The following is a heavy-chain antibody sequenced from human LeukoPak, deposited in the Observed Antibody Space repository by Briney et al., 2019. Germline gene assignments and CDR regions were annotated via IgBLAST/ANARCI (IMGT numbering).Heavy chain of an antibody. CDR2: MNPNGGNT. J-gene: IGHJ5*02. V-gene: IGHV1-8*01. CDR3: ARVRPPRYCSGGSCARTGNWFDP. Sequence: ASVKVSCKASGYTFTSYDINWVRQATGQGLEWMGWMNPNGGNTGYAQKFQGRVTMTRNTSISTAYMELSSLRSEDTAVYYCARVRPPRYCSGGSCARTGNWFDPWGQGTLVTVSS. CDR1: GYTFTSYD. D-gene: IGHD2-15*01.